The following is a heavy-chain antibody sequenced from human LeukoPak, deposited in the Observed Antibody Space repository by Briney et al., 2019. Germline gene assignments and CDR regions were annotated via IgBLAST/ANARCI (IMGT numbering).Heavy chain of an antibody. V-gene: IGHV3-73*01. Sequence: GGSLRLSCAASGFTFGGSAMHWVRQASGKGLEWVGRIRSKANSYATAYAASVKGRFTISRDDSKNTAYLQMNSLKTEDTAVYYCTRRVSGQLVPFDYWGQGTLVTVSS. D-gene: IGHD6-13*01. J-gene: IGHJ4*02. CDR2: IRSKANSYAT. CDR1: GFTFGGSA. CDR3: TRRVSGQLVPFDY.